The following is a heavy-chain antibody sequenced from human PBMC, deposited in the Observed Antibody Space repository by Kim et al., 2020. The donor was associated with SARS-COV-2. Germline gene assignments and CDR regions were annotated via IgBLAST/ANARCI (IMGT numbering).Heavy chain of an antibody. CDR1: GGSFSGYY. V-gene: IGHV4-34*01. CDR3: ARAVTIFGVVH. CDR2: INHSGST. D-gene: IGHD3-3*01. J-gene: IGHJ4*02. Sequence: SETLSLTCAVYGGSFSGYYWSWIRQPPGKGLEWIGEINHSGSTNYNPSLKSRVTISVDTSKNQFSLKLSSVTAADTAVYYCARAVTIFGVVHWGQGTLV.